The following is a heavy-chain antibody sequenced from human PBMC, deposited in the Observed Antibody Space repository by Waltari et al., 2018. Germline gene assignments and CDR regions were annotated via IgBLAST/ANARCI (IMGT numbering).Heavy chain of an antibody. CDR2: LSGSGATT. Sequence: EVQLLESGGGLVQTGGSLRLSCAASGFSFGGFGVNWVRQAPGKGLEWVSALSGSGATTYYADSVRGRFTVSRDNSRNTVYLQMNSLRAEDTALYYCAKAFRGYSGSYFDIWGRGTLVAVSA. D-gene: IGHD5-12*01. J-gene: IGHJ4*02. CDR1: GFSFGGFG. V-gene: IGHV3-23*01. CDR3: AKAFRGYSGSYFDI.